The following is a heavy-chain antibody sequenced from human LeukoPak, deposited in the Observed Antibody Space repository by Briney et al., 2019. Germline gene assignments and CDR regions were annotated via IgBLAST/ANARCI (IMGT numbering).Heavy chain of an antibody. J-gene: IGHJ4*02. V-gene: IGHV3-7*01. Sequence: GGSLTLSCEASGFTFISYWMSWVRQAPGKGLEWVANIKQDGSEKYYVDSVKGRFTISRDNAKNSLYLQMNSLRAEDTALYYCARGYRDYWGQGALVTVSS. CDR1: GFTFISYW. CDR3: ARGYRDY. CDR2: IKQDGSEK. D-gene: IGHD1-14*01.